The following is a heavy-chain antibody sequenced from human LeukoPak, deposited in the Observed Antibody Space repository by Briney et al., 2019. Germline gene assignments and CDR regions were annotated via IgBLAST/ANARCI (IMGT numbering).Heavy chain of an antibody. J-gene: IGHJ4*02. D-gene: IGHD2-15*01. Sequence: GGSLRLSCAASGFTLSDYTMNWVRQAPGKGLEWVANIKQDGSEKYYVDSVKGRFTISRDNAKNSLYLQMNSLRAEDTALYYCAREDQPRGTFDYWGQGILVTVSS. V-gene: IGHV3-7*05. CDR2: IKQDGSEK. CDR1: GFTLSDYT. CDR3: AREDQPRGTFDY.